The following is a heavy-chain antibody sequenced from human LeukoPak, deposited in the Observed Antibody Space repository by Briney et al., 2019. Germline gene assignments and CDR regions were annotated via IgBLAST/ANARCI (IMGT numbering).Heavy chain of an antibody. J-gene: IGHJ6*04. V-gene: IGHV3-23*02. D-gene: IGHD3-10*02. CDR1: KFNFA. CDR3: AELGITMIGGV. Sequence: PGGSLRLSCVASKFNFAMSWVRQTAGKGLEWVSAISGSGDSTFYRDSVKGRFTISRDNSKNSLYLQMNSLRAEDTAVYYCAELGITMIGGVWGKGTTVTISS. CDR2: ISGSGDST.